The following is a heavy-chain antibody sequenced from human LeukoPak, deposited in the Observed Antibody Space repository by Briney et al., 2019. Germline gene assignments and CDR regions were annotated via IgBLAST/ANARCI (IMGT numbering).Heavy chain of an antibody. D-gene: IGHD4-17*01. V-gene: IGHV4-4*07. CDR2: IYTSGST. Sequence: PSETLSLTCTVSGGSISSYYWSWIRQPAGKGLDWIGRIYTSGSTNYNPSLKSRVTMSVDTSKNQFSLKLSSVTAADTAVYYCAREGDYGAFDIWGQGTMVTVSS. CDR3: AREGDYGAFDI. J-gene: IGHJ3*02. CDR1: GGSISSYY.